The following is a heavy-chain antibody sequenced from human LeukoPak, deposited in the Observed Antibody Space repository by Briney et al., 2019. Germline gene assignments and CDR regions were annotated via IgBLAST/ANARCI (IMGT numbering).Heavy chain of an antibody. Sequence: SETLSLTCAVYGGSFSGYYWGWIRQPPGKGLEWIGEINHSGSTNYNPSLKSRVTISVDTSKNQFSLKLSSVTAADTAVYYCARPSGYSYGNYYYYMDVWGKGTTVTVSS. V-gene: IGHV4-34*01. D-gene: IGHD5-18*01. CDR1: GGSFSGYY. CDR3: ARPSGYSYGNYYYYMDV. CDR2: INHSGST. J-gene: IGHJ6*03.